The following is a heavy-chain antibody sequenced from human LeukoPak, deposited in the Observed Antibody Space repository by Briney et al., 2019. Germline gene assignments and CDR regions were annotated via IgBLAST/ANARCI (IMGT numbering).Heavy chain of an antibody. D-gene: IGHD6-13*01. Sequence: ASVKVSCKASGYTFASYGISWVRQAPGQGLKWMGWISAYNDNTKYAQNLQGRVTLTTDTSTSTAYMELRSLTSDDTALYYCARDTARITTPGGPDYWGQGTLVTVSS. CDR1: GYTFASYG. CDR2: ISAYNDNT. CDR3: ARDTARITTPGGPDY. J-gene: IGHJ4*02. V-gene: IGHV1-18*01.